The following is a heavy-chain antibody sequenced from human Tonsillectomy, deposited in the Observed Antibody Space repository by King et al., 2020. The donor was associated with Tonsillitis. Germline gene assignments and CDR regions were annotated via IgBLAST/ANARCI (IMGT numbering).Heavy chain of an antibody. J-gene: IGHJ3*02. V-gene: IGHV3-48*03. D-gene: IGHD3-9*01. CDR1: GFTFSSYE. CDR3: ARYDNAFDI. CDR2: ISSSSGSVI. Sequence: VQLVESGGGLVQSGGSLRLSCTASGFTFSSYEMSWVRQAPGKGLEWVSYISSSSGSVIYYADSVEGRFTISRDNARNSLYLQRHSLRAENTAVYYGARYDNAFDIWGQGTMVIVSS.